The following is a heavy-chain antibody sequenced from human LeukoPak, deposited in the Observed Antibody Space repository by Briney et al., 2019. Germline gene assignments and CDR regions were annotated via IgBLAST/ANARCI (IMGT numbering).Heavy chain of an antibody. CDR1: GYTFTSYD. D-gene: IGHD2-21*01. CDR3: ARGMVVIADYYYYMDV. J-gene: IGHJ6*03. CDR2: MNPNSGNT. V-gene: IGHV1-8*03. Sequence: GASVKVSSKASGYTFTSYDINWVRQATGQGLEWMGWMNPNSGNTGYAQKFQGRVTITRNTSISTAYMELSSLRSEDTAVYYCARGMVVIADYYYYMDVWGKGATVTVSS.